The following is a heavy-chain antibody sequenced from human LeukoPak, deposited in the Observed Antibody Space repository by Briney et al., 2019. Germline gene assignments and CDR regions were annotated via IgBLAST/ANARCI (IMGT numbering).Heavy chain of an antibody. D-gene: IGHD3-22*01. CDR1: GGSISRYH. Sequence: SETLSLTCTVSGGSISRYHWSWIRQPPGKGLGGIGDIYYRGSTNYKPALKSRVTISIETSKNQFSLKLSSVTAADTAVYYCASVSPPSNYYDSSGYAFDIWGQGTMVTVSS. J-gene: IGHJ3*02. V-gene: IGHV4-59*12. CDR2: IYYRGST. CDR3: ASVSPPSNYYDSSGYAFDI.